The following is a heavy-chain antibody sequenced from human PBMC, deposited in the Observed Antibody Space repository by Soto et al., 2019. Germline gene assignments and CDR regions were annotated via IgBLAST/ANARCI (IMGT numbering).Heavy chain of an antibody. CDR2: INPSGGST. CDR1: RYTFTNFY. D-gene: IGHD3-3*01. J-gene: IGHJ6*02. V-gene: IGHV1-46*01. Sequence: GASVKVSCKASRYTFTNFYIHWLRQAPGQGLEWMGIINPSGGSTTYPQKFQGRVTISRDNAKNSLYLQMNSLRDEDTAVYYCARDLQGITIFGVQYYYYGMDVWGQGTTVTVSS. CDR3: ARDLQGITIFGVQYYYYGMDV.